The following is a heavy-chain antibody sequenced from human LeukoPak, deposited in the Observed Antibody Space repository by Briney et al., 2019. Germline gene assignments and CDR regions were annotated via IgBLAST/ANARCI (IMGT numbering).Heavy chain of an antibody. CDR2: ISAYNGIT. D-gene: IGHD3-22*01. CDR3: ARDGDYDSSGYYFWC. V-gene: IGHV1-18*01. CDR1: GYTFTSYG. J-gene: IGHJ4*02. Sequence: ASVKVSCKASGYTFTSYGISWVRQAPGQGLEWMGWISAYNGITNYAQKLQGRVTMTTDTSTSTAYMELRSLRSGDTAVYYCARDGDYDSSGYYFWCWGQGTLVTVSS.